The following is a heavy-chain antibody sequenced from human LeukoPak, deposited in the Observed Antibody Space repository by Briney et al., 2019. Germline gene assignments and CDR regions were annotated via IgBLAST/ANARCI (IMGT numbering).Heavy chain of an antibody. CDR2: VFYTGNT. V-gene: IGHV4-59*08. Sequence: SETLSLTCSVSGGSLNKYYWSWIRQPPGKGLEWIGYVFYTGNTNYNPSLKSRVTISVDTSKNQFSLKLSSVTAADTAVYCCSRQLLWFGELADYWGQGTLVTVSS. CDR3: SRQLLWFGELADY. J-gene: IGHJ4*02. CDR1: GGSLNKYY. D-gene: IGHD3-10*01.